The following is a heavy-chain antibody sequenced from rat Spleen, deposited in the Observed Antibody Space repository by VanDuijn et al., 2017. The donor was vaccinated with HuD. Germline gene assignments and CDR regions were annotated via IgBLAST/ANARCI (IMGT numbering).Heavy chain of an antibody. J-gene: IGHJ4*01. CDR3: AKDVNYFSTYPFYVFDA. CDR1: GFPFSDHY. V-gene: IGHV5-7*01. Sequence: EVHLVESGGGLVQPGRSLKLSCAASGFPFSDHYMAWVRQAPTKGLEWVATIGNKGSITYYRDSVKGRFTISRDNAKSTLYLQMDSLTSEDTATYYCAKDVNYFSTYPFYVFDAWGQGASVTVSS. D-gene: IGHD1-2*01. CDR2: IGNKGSIT.